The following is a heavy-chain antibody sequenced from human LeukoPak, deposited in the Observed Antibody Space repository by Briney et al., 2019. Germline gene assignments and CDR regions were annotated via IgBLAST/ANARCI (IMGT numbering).Heavy chain of an antibody. CDR3: AREYGDYGEDY. CDR1: GYSISSGYY. CDR2: IYHSGST. J-gene: IGHJ4*02. V-gene: IGHV4-38-2*02. Sequence: PSETLSLTCTVSGYSISSGYYWGWIRQPPGKGLEWIGSIYHSGSTYYNPSLKSRVTISVDTSKDQFSLKLSSVTAADTAVYYCAREYGDYGEDYWGRGTLVTVSS. D-gene: IGHD4-17*01.